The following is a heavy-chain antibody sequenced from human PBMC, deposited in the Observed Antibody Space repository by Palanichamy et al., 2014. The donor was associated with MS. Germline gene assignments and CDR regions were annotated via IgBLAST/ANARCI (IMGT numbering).Heavy chain of an antibody. D-gene: IGHD6-19*01. CDR2: LSGSGSST. V-gene: IGHV3-23*04. CDR1: GFTFSSYA. Sequence: EVQLVESGGGLVQPGGSLRLSCAASGFTFSSYAMNWVRQAPGKGLERVSGLSGSGSSTYYADSVKGRFTVSRDNSKKTLFLQMSILRADDTAVYYCAKARGVAGNTGIDYWGQGALVTVSS. J-gene: IGHJ4*02. CDR3: AKARGVAGNTGIDY.